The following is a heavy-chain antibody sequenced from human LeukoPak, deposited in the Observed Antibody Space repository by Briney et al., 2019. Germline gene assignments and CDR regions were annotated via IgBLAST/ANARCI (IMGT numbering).Heavy chain of an antibody. CDR2: IIPIFGTA. CDR3: ARSDDSSGYYKLAFDI. D-gene: IGHD3-22*01. J-gene: IGHJ3*02. Sequence: ASVKVSCRASGGTFSSYAISWVRQAPGQGLEWMGGIIPIFGTANYAQKFQGRVTITADESTSSAYMELSSLRSEDTAVYYCARSDDSSGYYKLAFDIWGQGTMVTVSS. V-gene: IGHV1-69*13. CDR1: GGTFSSYA.